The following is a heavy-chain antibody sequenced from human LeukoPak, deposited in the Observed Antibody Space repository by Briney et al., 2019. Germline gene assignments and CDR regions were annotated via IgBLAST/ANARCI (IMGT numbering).Heavy chain of an antibody. J-gene: IGHJ4*02. Sequence: PGGSLRLSCAASGFTFSSYAMHWVRQAPGKGLEWVAVISYDGSNKYYADSVKGRFTISRDNSKNTLYLQMNRLRAEDTAVYYCASLLPAAARQGGYWGQGTLVTVSS. CDR3: ASLLPAAARQGGY. D-gene: IGHD2-2*01. CDR1: GFTFSSYA. CDR2: ISYDGSNK. V-gene: IGHV3-30-3*01.